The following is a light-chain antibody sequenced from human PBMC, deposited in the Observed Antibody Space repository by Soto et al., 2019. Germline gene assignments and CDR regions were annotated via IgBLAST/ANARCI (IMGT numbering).Light chain of an antibody. V-gene: IGKV1-27*01. CDR1: QDIGIY. CDR2: SAS. J-gene: IGKJ5*01. CDR3: QKYNSVPVT. Sequence: IQMTQSPSSLSASVGDRVTITCRASQDIGIYLAWYQQRPGTVPKLLIYSASTLQSGFPSRFSGSGSGTDFSLTISSLQPEDVATYYCQKYNSVPVTFGQATRLEIK.